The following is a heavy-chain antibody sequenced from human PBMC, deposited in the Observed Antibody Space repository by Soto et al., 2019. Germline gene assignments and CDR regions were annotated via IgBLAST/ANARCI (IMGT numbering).Heavy chain of an antibody. CDR2: TYYRSKWFY. V-gene: IGHV6-1*01. J-gene: IGHJ4*02. D-gene: IGHD3-3*01. CDR3: VRSGSGDLDY. CDR1: GDSVSSNSAA. Sequence: SQTLSLTCAISGDSVSSNSAAWNWIRQSPSRGLEFLGRTYYRSKWFYDHAVSVKSRITINPDTSKNQFSLQLNSVTPEDPAMYYCVRSGSGDLDYWGQGTLVTVSS.